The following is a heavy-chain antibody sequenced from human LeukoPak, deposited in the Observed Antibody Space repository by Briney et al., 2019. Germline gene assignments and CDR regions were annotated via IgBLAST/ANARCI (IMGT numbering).Heavy chain of an antibody. V-gene: IGHV4-38-2*01. CDR1: GYSISNNYY. CDR3: ARQHDSYYYYYIDV. CDR2: LYHSDSA. Sequence: SETLSLTCAVSGYSISNNYYWVWIRQPPGRGMEWIGSLYHSDSAYYNTSLRSRVSMSVDTSKNQFSLTLSFVTAADTAVYYCARQHDSYYYYYIDVWGSGTTVTVSS. J-gene: IGHJ6*03.